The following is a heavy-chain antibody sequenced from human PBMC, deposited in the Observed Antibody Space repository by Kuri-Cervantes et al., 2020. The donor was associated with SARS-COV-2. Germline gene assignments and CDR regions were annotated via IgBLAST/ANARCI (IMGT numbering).Heavy chain of an antibody. V-gene: IGHV3-21*01. CDR1: GFTFSSYS. J-gene: IGHJ4*02. CDR3: ARRGSSWDY. CDR2: ISSSSSYI. Sequence: GESLKISCAASGFTFSSYSMNWVRQAPGKGLEWVSSISSSSSYICYADSVKGRFTISRDNAKNSLYLQMNSLRAEDTAVYYCARRGSSWDYWGQGTLVTVSS. D-gene: IGHD6-13*01.